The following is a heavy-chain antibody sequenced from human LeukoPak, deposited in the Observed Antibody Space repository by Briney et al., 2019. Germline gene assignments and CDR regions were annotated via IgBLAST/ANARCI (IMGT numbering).Heavy chain of an antibody. V-gene: IGHV4-34*01. CDR2: INHSGST. J-gene: IGHJ4*02. CDR3: ARGAGRWYFSYFDY. CDR1: GGSFSCYY. D-gene: IGHD6-13*01. Sequence: PSETLCLTCAVYGGSFSCYYWSWIRQPPGKGLEWIGEINHSGSTNYNPSLKSRVTISVDTSKNQFSLKLSSVTAADTAVYYCARGAGRWYFSYFDYWGQGTLVTVSS.